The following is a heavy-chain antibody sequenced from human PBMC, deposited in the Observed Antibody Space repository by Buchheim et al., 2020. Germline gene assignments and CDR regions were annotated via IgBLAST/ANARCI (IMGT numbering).Heavy chain of an antibody. CDR1: GFTFSSYW. J-gene: IGHJ5*02. CDR3: ARDREGLLWFDDSWFDP. V-gene: IGHV3-7*01. D-gene: IGHD3-10*01. CDR2: IKQDGSEK. Sequence: EVQLVESGGGLVQPGGSLRLSCAASGFTFSSYWMSWVRQAPGKGLEWVANIKQDGSEKYYVDSVKGRFTISRDNAKNSLYLQMNSLRAEDTAVYYCARDREGLLWFDDSWFDPWGQGTL.